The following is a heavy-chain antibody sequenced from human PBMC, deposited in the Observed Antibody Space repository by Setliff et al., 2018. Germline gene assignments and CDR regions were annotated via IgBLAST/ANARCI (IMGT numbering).Heavy chain of an antibody. J-gene: IGHJ3*01. V-gene: IGHV5-51*01. CDR1: GYSFASYW. CDR3: ARLGSSSWYNDVFDF. Sequence: PGESLKISCKASGYSFASYWIAWVRQMPGKGLEWMGVVYPGDSDTRYSPSFQGQVTISADRPISTAYLQWSTLKASDTAMYYCARLGSSSWYNDVFDFWGPGTMVTVSS. CDR2: VYPGDSDT. D-gene: IGHD6-13*01.